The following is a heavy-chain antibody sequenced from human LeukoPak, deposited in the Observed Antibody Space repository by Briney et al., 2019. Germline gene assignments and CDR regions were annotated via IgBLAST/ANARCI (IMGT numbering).Heavy chain of an antibody. Sequence: SETLSLTCTVSGDSMNEYYWSWVRQPPGQGLEWVGYVYYSGSTTYNPSLKSRVNITIDTSKNQFSLTLTSVTAADTAMYYCARNAGKYYRYFQHWGQGTVVSVSS. D-gene: IGHD2/OR15-2a*01. J-gene: IGHJ1*01. CDR3: ARNAGKYYRYFQH. CDR1: GDSMNEYY. V-gene: IGHV4-59*01. CDR2: VYYSGST.